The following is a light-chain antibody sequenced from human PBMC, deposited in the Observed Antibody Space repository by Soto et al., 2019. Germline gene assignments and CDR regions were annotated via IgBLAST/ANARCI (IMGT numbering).Light chain of an antibody. J-gene: IGKJ3*01. CDR2: GAS. Sequence: EIVLTQSPGTLSLSPGERATLSCRARQSVSSSYLAWYQQKPGQAPRLLIYGASSRATGIPDRFSGSGSGTDFTLTISILEPEDFAVYYCQQYGSSPGFTFGPGTKVDIK. CDR1: QSVSSSY. V-gene: IGKV3-20*01. CDR3: QQYGSSPGFT.